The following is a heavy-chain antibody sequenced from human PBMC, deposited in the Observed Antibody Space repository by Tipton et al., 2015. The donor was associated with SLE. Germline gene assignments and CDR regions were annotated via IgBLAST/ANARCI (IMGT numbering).Heavy chain of an antibody. V-gene: IGHV3-33*01. CDR1: GFIFSSYG. J-gene: IGHJ6*03. Sequence: SLRLSCEASGFIFSSYGMHWVRQAPGKGLEWVAVIWLDGSHEYYADSVKGRFTISRDNSKNTLYLQMNSLRAEDTAVYYCARRALTWAYYYYMDVWGKGTTVTVSS. D-gene: IGHD1-14*01. CDR2: IWLDGSHE. CDR3: ARRALTWAYYYYMDV.